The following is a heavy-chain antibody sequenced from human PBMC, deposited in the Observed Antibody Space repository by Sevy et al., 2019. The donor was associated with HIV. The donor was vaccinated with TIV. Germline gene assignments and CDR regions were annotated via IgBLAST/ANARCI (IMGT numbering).Heavy chain of an antibody. Sequence: GGSLRLSCAASGFTFSSYSMNWVRQAPGKGLEWVSYISSSSSTIYYADSVKGRFTISRDNAKNSLYLQMNSLGDEDTAGYYCARESKWAVVTDFDYWGQGTLVTVSS. D-gene: IGHD2-15*01. J-gene: IGHJ4*02. CDR3: ARESKWAVVTDFDY. CDR2: ISSSSSTI. V-gene: IGHV3-48*02. CDR1: GFTFSSYS.